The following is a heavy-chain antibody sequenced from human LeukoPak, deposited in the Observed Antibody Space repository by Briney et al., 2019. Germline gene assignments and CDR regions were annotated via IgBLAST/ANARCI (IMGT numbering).Heavy chain of an antibody. CDR3: TTDPALLVVGY. D-gene: IGHD6-13*01. J-gene: IGHJ4*02. Sequence: GGSLRLSCAASGFTFNNAWMSWVRQAPGKGLEWVGRIKRKTDGGTTDYAAPVKGRFTIPRDDSKNTLFLQMNSLKTEDTAVYYCTTDPALLVVGYWGQGTPVTVSS. V-gene: IGHV3-15*01. CDR2: IKRKTDGGTT. CDR1: GFTFNNAW.